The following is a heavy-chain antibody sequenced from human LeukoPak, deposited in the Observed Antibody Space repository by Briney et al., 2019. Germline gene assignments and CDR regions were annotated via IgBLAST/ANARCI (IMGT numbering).Heavy chain of an antibody. J-gene: IGHJ4*02. D-gene: IGHD6-19*01. CDR3: ARDPGAVAGHPFDY. V-gene: IGHV3-7*01. CDR2: INQDGTEK. CDR1: GYSISSGYY. Sequence: ETLSLTCTVSGYSISSGYYWGWIRQPPGKGLEWVANINQDGTEKYYVDSVKGRFTISRDNAKNSLYLQMNSLRAEDTAVYYCARDPGAVAGHPFDYWGQGTLVTVSS.